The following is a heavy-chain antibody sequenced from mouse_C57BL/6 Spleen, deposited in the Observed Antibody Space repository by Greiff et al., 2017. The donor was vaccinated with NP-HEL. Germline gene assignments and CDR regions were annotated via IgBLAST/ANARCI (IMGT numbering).Heavy chain of an antibody. V-gene: IGHV1-55*01. J-gene: IGHJ4*01. D-gene: IGHD2-2*01. CDR1: GYTFTSYW. Sequence: QVQLQQSGAELVKPGASVKMSCKASGYTFTSYWITWVKQRPGQGLEWIGDIYPGSGSTNYNEKFKSKATLTVDTSSSTAYMQLSSLTSEDSAVYYGARYCYGYDRGYAMDYWGQGTSVTVSS. CDR2: IYPGSGST. CDR3: ARYCYGYDRGYAMDY.